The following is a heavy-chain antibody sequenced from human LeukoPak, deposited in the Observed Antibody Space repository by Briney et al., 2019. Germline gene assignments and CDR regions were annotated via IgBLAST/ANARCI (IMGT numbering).Heavy chain of an antibody. V-gene: IGHV3-33*06. Sequence: GRSLTLSCAASGFAFNDFAMYWVRQAPGKGLDWVALIRRDGSHKYYAHSIKGRFTISRDNSKNTLHLQMSSLRAEDTAVYYCAKSSIMFAAGRLGSIDFWGQGTLVTVSS. J-gene: IGHJ4*02. CDR1: GFAFNDFA. CDR3: AKSSIMFAAGRLGSIDF. CDR2: IRRDGSHK. D-gene: IGHD6-25*01.